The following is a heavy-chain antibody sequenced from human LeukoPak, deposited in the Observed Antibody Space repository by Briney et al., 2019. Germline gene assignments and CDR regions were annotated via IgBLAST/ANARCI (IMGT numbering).Heavy chain of an antibody. CDR2: IYYSGST. J-gene: IGHJ4*02. V-gene: IGHV4-30-4*01. CDR3: ARVGSTAMVHFDY. Sequence: PSQTLSLTCTVSGGSISSGDYYRSWIRQPPGKGLEWIGYIYYSGSTYYNPSLKSRVTISVDTSKNQFSLTLSSVTAADTAVYYCARVGSTAMVHFDYWGQGTLVTVSS. CDR1: GGSISSGDYY. D-gene: IGHD5-18*01.